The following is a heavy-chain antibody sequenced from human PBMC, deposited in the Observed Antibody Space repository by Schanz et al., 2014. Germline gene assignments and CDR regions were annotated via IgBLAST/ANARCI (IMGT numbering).Heavy chain of an antibody. J-gene: IGHJ3*02. V-gene: IGHV3-74*01. D-gene: IGHD4-17*01. CDR2: INSVGSNT. CDR1: GFTFSSHW. Sequence: EVQLVQSGGGLVQPGGSLRLSCAASGFTFSSHWMHWVRQDPGKGLVWVARINSVGSNTDYADSVTGRFTISRDNAKNSLYLQMNTLRAEDTAVYCWTRKMKSGVYGRTRHDSLDIWGQGTIVTVSP. CDR3: TRKMKSGVYGRTRHDSLDI.